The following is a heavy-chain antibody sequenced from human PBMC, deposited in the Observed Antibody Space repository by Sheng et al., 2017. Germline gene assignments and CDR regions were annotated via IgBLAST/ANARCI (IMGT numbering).Heavy chain of an antibody. CDR2: ISGSGGST. CDR3: AKDATHYYDSSGYSPHDY. J-gene: IGHJ4*02. CDR1: GFTFSSYG. Sequence: EVQLVESGGGLVQPGGTLRLSCAASGFTFSSYGLSWVRQAPGKGLEWVSAISGSGGSTYYADSVKGRFTISRDNSRNTLYLQMNSLRAEDTAVYYCAKDATHYYDSSGYSPHDYWGQGTLVTVSS. V-gene: IGHV3-23*04. D-gene: IGHD3-22*01.